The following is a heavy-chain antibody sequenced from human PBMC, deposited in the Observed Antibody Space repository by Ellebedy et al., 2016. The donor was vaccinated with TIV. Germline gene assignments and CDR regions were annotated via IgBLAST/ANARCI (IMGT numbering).Heavy chain of an antibody. V-gene: IGHV3-30*14. CDR2: ISYDGSNK. D-gene: IGHD2-21*01. CDR3: ARGYSFSFDH. CDR1: GFTFSSDA. J-gene: IGHJ4*01. Sequence: GESLKISCAASGFTFSSDAMHWVRQAPGKGLEWVAVISYDGSNKYYADSVKGRFTISRDNSKNTLYLQMNSLRAEDTAVYYCARGYSFSFDHWGQGTLVTVSS.